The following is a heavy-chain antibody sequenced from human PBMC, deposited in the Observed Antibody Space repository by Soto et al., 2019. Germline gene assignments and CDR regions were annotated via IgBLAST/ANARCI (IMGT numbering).Heavy chain of an antibody. CDR2: IFSNDEK. Sequence: QVTLKESGPVLVKPTETLTLTCTVSGFSLSNPDMGVSWIRQPPGKALEALAHIFSNDEKSYSTSLKSSLSISKDTSKSQVVLTMTNIDPVDTATYYCARMVRIVGATYYFDYWGQGTLVTVSS. J-gene: IGHJ4*02. CDR1: GFSLSNPDMG. CDR3: ARMVRIVGATYYFDY. D-gene: IGHD1-26*01. V-gene: IGHV2-26*01.